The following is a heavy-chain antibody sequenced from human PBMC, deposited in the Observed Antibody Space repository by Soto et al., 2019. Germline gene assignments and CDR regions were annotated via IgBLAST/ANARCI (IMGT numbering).Heavy chain of an antibody. J-gene: IGHJ6*02. CDR3: TTEPTGTTNYYYYYGMDV. D-gene: IGHD1-1*01. V-gene: IGHV3-15*07. CDR2: IKSKTDGGTT. Sequence: GGSLRLSCAASGFTFSNAWMNWVRQAPGKGLEWVGRIKSKTDGGTTDYAAPVKGRFTISRDDSKNTLYLQMNSLKTEDTAVYYCTTEPTGTTNYYYYYGMDVWGQGTTVTVSS. CDR1: GFTFSNAW.